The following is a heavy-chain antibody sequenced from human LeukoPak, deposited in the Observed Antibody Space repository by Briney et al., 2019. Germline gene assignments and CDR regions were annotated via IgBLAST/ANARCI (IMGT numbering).Heavy chain of an antibody. V-gene: IGHV4-59*08. D-gene: IGHD3-3*01. Sequence: SETLSLTCTVSGGSISGYYWSWIRQPPGKGLEWIGYIYYSGGTNYNPSLESRVTISVDTSKNQFSLKLSSVTAADTAVYYCARQSSYDFWSGPDAFDIWGQGTMVTVSS. CDR1: GGSISGYY. CDR2: IYYSGGT. J-gene: IGHJ3*02. CDR3: ARQSSYDFWSGPDAFDI.